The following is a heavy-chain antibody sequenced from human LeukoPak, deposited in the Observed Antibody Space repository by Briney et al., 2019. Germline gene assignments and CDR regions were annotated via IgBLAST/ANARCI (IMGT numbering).Heavy chain of an antibody. D-gene: IGHD3-22*01. CDR1: GFTFSSYA. J-gene: IGHJ4*02. CDR3: AIMHPYYDGSGYWVQ. CDR2: ISTSGGSS. V-gene: IGHV3-23*01. Sequence: PGESLRLSCAASGFTFSSYAMSWVPQAPGKGLEWVSGISTSGGSSSYADSVKGRVIISRDNPRNTLYMQMNSLRAEDTALYYCAIMHPYYDGSGYWVQWGQGTLVTVSS.